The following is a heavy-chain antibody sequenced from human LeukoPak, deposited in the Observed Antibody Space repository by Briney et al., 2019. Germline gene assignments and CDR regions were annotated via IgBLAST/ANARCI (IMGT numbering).Heavy chain of an antibody. V-gene: IGHV3-48*03. D-gene: IGHD4-17*01. Sequence: PGGSLRLSCAASGFIFISYEMNWVRQAPGKGLEWVSYISTSGSTIYYADSVKGRFTISRDNAKNSLYLQMNSLRAEDTAVYYCVRVAVTTGDLDYWGQGTLVTVSS. CDR3: VRVAVTTGDLDY. CDR1: GFIFISYE. J-gene: IGHJ4*02. CDR2: ISTSGSTI.